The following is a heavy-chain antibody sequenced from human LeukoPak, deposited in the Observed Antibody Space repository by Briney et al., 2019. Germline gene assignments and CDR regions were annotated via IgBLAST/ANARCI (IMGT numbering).Heavy chain of an antibody. Sequence: GASVKVSCKASGGTFSSYAISWVRQAPGQGLEWMGRIIPILGIANYAQKFQGRVTITAGRSTSTAYMELSSLRSEDTAVYYCARSTGQQQLVLGTYGMDVWGQGTTVTVSS. CDR2: IIPILGIA. J-gene: IGHJ6*02. CDR1: GGTFSSYA. V-gene: IGHV1-69*04. D-gene: IGHD6-13*01. CDR3: ARSTGQQQLVLGTYGMDV.